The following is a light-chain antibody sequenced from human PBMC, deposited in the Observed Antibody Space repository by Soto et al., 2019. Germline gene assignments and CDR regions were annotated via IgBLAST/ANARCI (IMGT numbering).Light chain of an antibody. V-gene: IGLV2-14*01. CDR3: SSYTSSSLYV. CDR2: EVS. J-gene: IGLJ1*01. CDR1: SSDVGGYNY. Sequence: QSVLTQPASVSGSPGQSITISCTGTSSDVGGYNYVSWYQQHPGKAPKLMIYEVSNRPSGVSNRFPGSKSGNTASLTISGLQAEDEAHYYCSSYTSSSLYVFGTGTKVTVL.